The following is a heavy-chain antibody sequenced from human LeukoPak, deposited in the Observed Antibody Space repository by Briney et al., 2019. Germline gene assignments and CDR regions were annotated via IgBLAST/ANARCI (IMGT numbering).Heavy chain of an antibody. J-gene: IGHJ5*02. Sequence: SQTLSLTCAISGDSVSSNSAAWNWIRQSPSRGLEWLGRTYYRSKWYNDYAVSVKSRITINPDTSKNQFSLQLNSVTPEDTAVYYCARDFTYYHDSSGYYYVFGWFDPWGQGTLVTVSS. CDR3: ARDFTYYHDSSGYYYVFGWFDP. V-gene: IGHV6-1*01. CDR1: GDSVSSNSAA. D-gene: IGHD3-22*01. CDR2: TYYRSKWYN.